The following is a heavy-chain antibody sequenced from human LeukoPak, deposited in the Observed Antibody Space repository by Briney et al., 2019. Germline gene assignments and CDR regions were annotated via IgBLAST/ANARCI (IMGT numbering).Heavy chain of an antibody. D-gene: IGHD3-3*01. J-gene: IGHJ5*02. CDR2: LNPSGGSS. CDR1: GYTVTSYY. V-gene: IGHV1-46*01. CDR3: ARDITSSAVLRRPLNWFDP. Sequence: ASVKVSCKASGYTVTSYYMHWVRQAPGQGLEWMGILNPSGGSSSYAQKFQGRVTITADESTSTAYMELSSLRSEDTAVYYCARDITSSAVLRRPLNWFDPWGQGTLVTVSS.